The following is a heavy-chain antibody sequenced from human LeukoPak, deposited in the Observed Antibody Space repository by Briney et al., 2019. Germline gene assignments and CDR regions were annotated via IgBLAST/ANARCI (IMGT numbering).Heavy chain of an antibody. J-gene: IGHJ4*02. D-gene: IGHD3-10*01. CDR1: GGTFSSYA. Sequence: GASVKVSCKASGGTFSSYAISWVRQAPGQGLEWMGRIIPILGIANYAQKFQGRVTITADKSTSTAYMELSSLRSEDTAVYYCARDGRRSITMVRGVILQTAPLRYWGQGTLVTVSS. CDR2: IIPILGIA. V-gene: IGHV1-69*04. CDR3: ARDGRRSITMVRGVILQTAPLRY.